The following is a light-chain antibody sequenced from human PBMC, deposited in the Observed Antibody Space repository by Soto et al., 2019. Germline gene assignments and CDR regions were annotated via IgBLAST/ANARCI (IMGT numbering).Light chain of an antibody. V-gene: IGKV3-15*01. Sequence: EIVMTQSPATLSVSPGERATLSCRASQSVNSNLAWYQQKPGQAPRLLIYGAYTRATGIPARFSGSGSGTEFTLTISSVQSEDFAVYYCQQYENWPPYTFGQGTQLEIK. CDR2: GAY. CDR1: QSVNSN. CDR3: QQYENWPPYT. J-gene: IGKJ2*01.